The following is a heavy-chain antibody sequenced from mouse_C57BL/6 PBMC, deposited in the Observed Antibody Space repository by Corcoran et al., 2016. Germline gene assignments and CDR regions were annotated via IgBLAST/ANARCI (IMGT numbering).Heavy chain of an antibody. CDR2: INTYSGVP. J-gene: IGHJ3*01. D-gene: IGHD2-5*01. V-gene: IGHV9-3*01. CDR3: ARFDSNYGLFAY. Sequence: QIQLVQSGPELKKPGETVKISCKASGYTFTTYGMSWVKQAPGKGLKWMGWINTYSGVPTYADDFKGRFAFSLETSASTAYLQINNLKNEDTATYFCARFDSNYGLFAYWGQGTLVTVSA. CDR1: GYTFTTYG.